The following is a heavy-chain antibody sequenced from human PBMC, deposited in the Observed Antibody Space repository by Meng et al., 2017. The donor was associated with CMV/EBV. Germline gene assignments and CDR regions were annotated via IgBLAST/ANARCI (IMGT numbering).Heavy chain of an antibody. CDR1: GYTFTSYG. J-gene: IGHJ4*02. V-gene: IGHV1-18*01. CDR3: ARGGRYYYDSSGYCDY. Sequence: QVPLVKSRAEVQKPGASVKVSCKASGYTFTSYGISWVRQAPGQGLEWMGWISAYNGNTNYAQKLQGRVTMTTDTSTSTAYMELRSLRSDDTAVYYCARGGRYYYDSSGYCDYWGQGTLVTVSS. D-gene: IGHD3-22*01. CDR2: ISAYNGNT.